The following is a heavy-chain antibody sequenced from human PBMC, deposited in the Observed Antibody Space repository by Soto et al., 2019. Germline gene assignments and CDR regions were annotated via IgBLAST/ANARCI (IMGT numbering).Heavy chain of an antibody. CDR1: GFTFSSYS. Sequence: GGSLRLSCAASGFTFSSYSMNWVRQAPGKGLEWVSSISSSSSYIYYADSVKGRFTISRDNAKNSLYLQMNSLRAEDTAVYYCARVPIVATIRNCYMDVWGKGTTVTVSS. D-gene: IGHD5-12*01. CDR2: ISSSSSYI. CDR3: ARVPIVATIRNCYMDV. V-gene: IGHV3-21*01. J-gene: IGHJ6*03.